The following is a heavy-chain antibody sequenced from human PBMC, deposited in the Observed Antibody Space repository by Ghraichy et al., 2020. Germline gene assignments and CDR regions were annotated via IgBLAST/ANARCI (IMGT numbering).Heavy chain of an antibody. CDR2: ITGSGRFI. Sequence: GESLRLSCVGSGFTVSSYSMNWVRQAPGKGLEWVSYITGSGRFISYADSVKGRFTVSRDNAQNSLYLQMKSLRDEDTAVYYCARGSTVVRYYYYDGMDVWGQGTTVTVSS. J-gene: IGHJ6*02. V-gene: IGHV3-48*02. CDR3: ARGSTVVRYYYYDGMDV. D-gene: IGHD2-21*01. CDR1: GFTVSSYS.